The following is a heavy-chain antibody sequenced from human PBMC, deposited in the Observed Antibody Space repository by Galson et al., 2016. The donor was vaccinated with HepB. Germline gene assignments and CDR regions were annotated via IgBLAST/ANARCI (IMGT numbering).Heavy chain of an antibody. CDR3: VTAGHQGKGYYDGGGYTDAFHI. CDR1: GYTFTTHY. D-gene: IGHD3-3*01. Sequence: SVKVSCKAFGYTFTTHYMHWVRQTPGQGLEWMGIINPSGGGTNYAQKFQGRVTMTRDTSTSTVYMELNTLRSEDTGVYYCVTAGHQGKGYYDGGGYTDAFHIWGQGTMVTVSS. CDR2: INPSGGGT. V-gene: IGHV1-46*01. J-gene: IGHJ3*02.